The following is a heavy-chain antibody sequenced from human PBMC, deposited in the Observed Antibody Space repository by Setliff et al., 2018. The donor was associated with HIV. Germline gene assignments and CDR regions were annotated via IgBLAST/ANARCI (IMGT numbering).Heavy chain of an antibody. CDR1: GFMFGVDW. V-gene: IGHV3-7*01. CDR3: VRDLARVIAH. J-gene: IGHJ4*02. D-gene: IGHD2-21*01. CDR2: VTPDGGDK. Sequence: GGSLRLSCAASGFMFGVDWMLWVRKTPGKGLELVSSVTPDGGDKYYANSMRGRFTISRDNGKNAVYLQMNSLTAEDTALYYCVRDLARVIAHWGQGTLVTVSS.